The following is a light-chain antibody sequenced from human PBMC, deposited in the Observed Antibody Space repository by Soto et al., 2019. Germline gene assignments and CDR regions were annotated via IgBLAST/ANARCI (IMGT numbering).Light chain of an antibody. CDR1: TGAVTSGYY. Sequence: QAVVTQAPSLTVSPGGTVTLTCASSTGAVTSGYYPNWFQQKPGQAPRALIYSTSNPPSWTPARFSGSLLGGKAALTLSGVQPEDEAEYYCLLYYGGAYVFGTGTKLTVL. CDR3: LLYYGGAYV. CDR2: STS. J-gene: IGLJ1*01. V-gene: IGLV7-43*01.